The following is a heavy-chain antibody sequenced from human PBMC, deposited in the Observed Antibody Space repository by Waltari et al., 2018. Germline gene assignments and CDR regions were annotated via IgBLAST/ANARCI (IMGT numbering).Heavy chain of an antibody. J-gene: IGHJ4*02. V-gene: IGHV3-30*18. D-gene: IGHD1-7*01. CDR1: GFTFSSYG. CDR2: ISYDGSNK. CDR3: AKDHLKYNWNYGGSGY. Sequence: QVQLVESGGGVVQPGRSLRLSCAASGFTFSSYGMHWVRQAPGKGLEWVAVISYDGSNKYYADSVKGRFTISRDNSKNTLYLQMNSLRAEDTAVYYCAKDHLKYNWNYGGSGYWGQGTLVTVSS.